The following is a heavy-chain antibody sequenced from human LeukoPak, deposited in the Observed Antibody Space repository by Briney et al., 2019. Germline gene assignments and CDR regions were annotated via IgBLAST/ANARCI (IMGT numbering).Heavy chain of an antibody. V-gene: IGHV3-30*18. CDR1: GYTFSSYS. Sequence: GGSLRLSCAASGYTFSSYSMNWVRQAPGKGLEWVAVISYDGSNKYYADSVKGRFTISRDNSKNTLYLQMNSLRAEDTAVYYCAKPLTGVSSDYFDYWGQRTLVTVSS. D-gene: IGHD7-27*01. CDR2: ISYDGSNK. CDR3: AKPLTGVSSDYFDY. J-gene: IGHJ4*02.